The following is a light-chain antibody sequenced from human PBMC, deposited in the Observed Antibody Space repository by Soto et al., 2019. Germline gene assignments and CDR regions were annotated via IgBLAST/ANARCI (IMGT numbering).Light chain of an antibody. J-gene: IGKJ1*01. CDR1: QSISTR. Sequence: DIQMTQSPATLSASVGDRVTTTCRASQSISTRLAWYQQKPGKAPKLLIYDASSLESGVPSRFSGSASGTEFTLTISSLQPDDFATYYCQQYNSYSTFGQGTKV. V-gene: IGKV1-5*01. CDR3: QQYNSYST. CDR2: DAS.